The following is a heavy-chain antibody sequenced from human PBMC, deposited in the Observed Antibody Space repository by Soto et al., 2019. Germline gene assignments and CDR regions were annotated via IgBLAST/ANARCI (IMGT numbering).Heavy chain of an antibody. D-gene: IGHD2-15*01. CDR2: VSIGGST. V-gene: IGHV3-23*01. CDR3: AKRRGAGGHFDY. CDR1: GFTFSSYA. Sequence: GGSLRLSCAASGFTFSSYAMGWVRQGPGKGLEWVAVVSIGGSTHHADSVGGRFTISRDNSKNTLSLQMNSLTAEDTAVYFCAKRRGAGGHFDYWGQGALVTVSS. J-gene: IGHJ4*02.